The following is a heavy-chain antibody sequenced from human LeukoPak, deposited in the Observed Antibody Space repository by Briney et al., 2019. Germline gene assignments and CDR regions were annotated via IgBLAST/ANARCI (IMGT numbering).Heavy chain of an antibody. CDR2: ISISSSYI. V-gene: IGHV3-21*01. CDR1: GFTFSSYS. J-gene: IGHJ6*04. Sequence: GGSLRLSCAASGFTFSSYSMNWVRQAPGKGLEWVSSISISSSYIYYIDSVKGRFTISRDNAKNSLYLQMNSLRAEDTAVYYCAELGITMIGGVWGKGTTVTISS. D-gene: IGHD3-10*02. CDR3: AELGITMIGGV.